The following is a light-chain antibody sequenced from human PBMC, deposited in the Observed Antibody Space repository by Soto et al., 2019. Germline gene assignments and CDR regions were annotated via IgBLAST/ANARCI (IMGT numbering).Light chain of an antibody. V-gene: IGKV2-28*01. CDR3: MQALQTPYP. Sequence: EIVMTQSPVSLPVTPGEPASISCRSSQSLLHSNGYKYLDWYLQKPGQSPQLLLYLGSNRASGVSDRFSGSGSGTDFTLKIRRVGAEDVGVYYCMQALQTPYPCGPGTKLEIK. CDR1: QSLLHSNGYKY. CDR2: LGS. J-gene: IGKJ2*01.